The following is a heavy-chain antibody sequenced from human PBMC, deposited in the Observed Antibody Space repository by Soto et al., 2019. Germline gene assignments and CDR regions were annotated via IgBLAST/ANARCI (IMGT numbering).Heavy chain of an antibody. CDR2: IYYSGST. CDR1: GGSISSSSYY. D-gene: IGHD3-3*01. J-gene: IGHJ6*03. V-gene: IGHV4-39*01. Sequence: AETLSLTCTVSGGSISSSSYYWGWIRQPPGKGLEWIGSIYYSGSTYYNPSLKSRVTISVDTSKNQFSLKLSSVTAADTAVYYCARHSASSWSYYYYMDVWGKGTTVTVSS. CDR3: ARHSASSWSYYYYMDV.